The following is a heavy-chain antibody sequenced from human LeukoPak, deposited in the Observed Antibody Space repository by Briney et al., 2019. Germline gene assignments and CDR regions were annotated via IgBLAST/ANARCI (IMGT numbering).Heavy chain of an antibody. CDR1: GYSFTSYW. J-gene: IGHJ5*02. V-gene: IGHV5-51*01. CDR2: IYPGDSDT. D-gene: IGHD6-13*01. Sequence: GESLKISCKGSGYSFTSYWIGWVRQMPGKGLEWMGIIYPGDSDTRYSTSFQGQVTISADKSISTAYLQWSSLKASDTAMYYCASSTAAAGILNWFDPWGQGTLVTVSS. CDR3: ASSTAAAGILNWFDP.